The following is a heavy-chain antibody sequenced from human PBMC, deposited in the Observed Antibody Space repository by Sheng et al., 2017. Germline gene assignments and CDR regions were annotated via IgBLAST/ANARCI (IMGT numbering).Heavy chain of an antibody. CDR1: GFTLSSDY. CDR2: IYSGGSX. Sequence: DVQLVESGGGLIQPGESLRLSCAASGFTLSSDYMTWVRQTPGKGLEWVSVIYSGGSXYYADSVKGRFTISRDISKNTLYLQMNSLRVEDTAVYYCARDPGNYNGMDVWGQGTTVTVSS. J-gene: IGHJ6*02. D-gene: IGHD1-7*01. CDR3: ARDPGNYNGMDV. V-gene: IGHV3-53*01.